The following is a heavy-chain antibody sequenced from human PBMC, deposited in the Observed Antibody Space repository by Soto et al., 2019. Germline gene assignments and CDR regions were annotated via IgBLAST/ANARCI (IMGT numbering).Heavy chain of an antibody. CDR1: GGSFSGYY. V-gene: IGHV4-34*01. CDR2: INHSGST. J-gene: IGHJ4*02. D-gene: IGHD2-15*01. CDR3: ASLGYCSGGSCYGYY. Sequence: SETLSLTCAVYGGSFSGYYWSWIRQPPGKGLEWIGEINHSGSTNYNPSLKSRVTISVDTSKNQFSPKLSSVTAADTAVYYCASLGYCSGGSCYGYYWGQGTLVTVSS.